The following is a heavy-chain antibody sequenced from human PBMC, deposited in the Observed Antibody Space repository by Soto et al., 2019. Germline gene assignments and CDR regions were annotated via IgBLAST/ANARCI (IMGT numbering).Heavy chain of an antibody. V-gene: IGHV4-61*01. CDR1: GGSVSSGSYY. Sequence: SETLSLTCTVSGGSVSSGSYYWGWIRQPPGKGLEWIGFLFTSGSNIYNPSLKSRVTMSVDTSRNQFSLKLSSVTAADTAVYYCARAGRGYCSGGSCYSGLHGMDVWGHGTTVTVS. CDR3: ARAGRGYCSGGSCYSGLHGMDV. J-gene: IGHJ6*02. CDR2: LFTSGSN. D-gene: IGHD2-15*01.